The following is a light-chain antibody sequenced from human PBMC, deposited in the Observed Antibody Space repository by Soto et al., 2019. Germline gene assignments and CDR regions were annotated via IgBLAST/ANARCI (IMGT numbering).Light chain of an antibody. CDR1: QNVAIW. J-gene: IGKJ5*01. CDR3: QQYDSFSVT. CDR2: DSS. Sequence: DIKMTQSPATVSASVGDRVSITCRASQNVAIWLAWYQQKPGRAPKLLIYDSSSLESGVPSRFSGSGSGTEFRLTISTMQPDDFATYYCQQYDSFSVTFGQGTRLEIK. V-gene: IGKV1-5*01.